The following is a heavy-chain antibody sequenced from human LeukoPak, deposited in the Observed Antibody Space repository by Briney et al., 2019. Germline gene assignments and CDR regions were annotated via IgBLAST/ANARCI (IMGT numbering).Heavy chain of an antibody. CDR3: WRGGFFYHLYLDG. CDR1: GGTVTSSTYF. J-gene: IGHJ6*01. D-gene: IGHD3-16*01. V-gene: IGHV4-39*07. CDR2: ISYSGAT. Sequence: SETLSLTCTLSGGTVTSSTYFWGWIRQPPGKGLEWIGSISYSGATYYNPSLKSRVSMSVHTSKNQFSLKLSSVTAADTAVYYWWRGGFFYHLYLDGWGERTTVTGSS.